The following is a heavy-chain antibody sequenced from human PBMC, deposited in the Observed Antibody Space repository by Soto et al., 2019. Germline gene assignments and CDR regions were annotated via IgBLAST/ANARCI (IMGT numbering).Heavy chain of an antibody. D-gene: IGHD3-22*01. J-gene: IGHJ4*02. CDR1: GYSFTSYC. Sequence: GESLKISCKGSGYSFTSYCIGWVRQMPGKGLEWMGIICPGDSATSYSPSFQGQVTISADKSISTAYLQWSSLRASDTAMYYCARLFSDNSGYYSPSTALDSWGQGTLLTVSS. CDR2: ICPGDSAT. V-gene: IGHV5-51*01. CDR3: ARLFSDNSGYYSPSTALDS.